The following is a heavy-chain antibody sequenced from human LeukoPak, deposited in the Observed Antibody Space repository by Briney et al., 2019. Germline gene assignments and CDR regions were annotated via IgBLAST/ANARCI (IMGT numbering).Heavy chain of an antibody. Sequence: GGSLRLSCAASGFTFSSYWMSWVRQAPGKRLEWVANIKQDGSEKYYVDSVKGRFTISRDNAKNSLYLQMNSLRAEDTAVYYCARERWDIAVAGTGYYYYYGMDVWGQGTTVTVSS. CDR1: GFTFSSYW. CDR2: IKQDGSEK. CDR3: ARERWDIAVAGTGYYYYYGMDV. D-gene: IGHD6-19*01. J-gene: IGHJ6*02. V-gene: IGHV3-7*03.